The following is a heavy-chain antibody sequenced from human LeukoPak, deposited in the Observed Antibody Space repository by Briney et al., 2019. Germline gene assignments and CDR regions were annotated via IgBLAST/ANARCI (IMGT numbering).Heavy chain of an antibody. Sequence: GASVKVSCEASGYTFTGYYMHWVRQAPGQGLEWMGWINPNSGGTNYAQKFQGRVTMTRDTSISTAYMELSRLRSDDTAVYYCARLRAKIVVPAAIRPKYYYGMDVWGQGTTVTVSS. CDR3: ARLRAKIVVPAAIRPKYYYGMDV. CDR2: INPNSGGT. J-gene: IGHJ6*02. CDR1: GYTFTGYY. D-gene: IGHD2-2*02. V-gene: IGHV1-2*02.